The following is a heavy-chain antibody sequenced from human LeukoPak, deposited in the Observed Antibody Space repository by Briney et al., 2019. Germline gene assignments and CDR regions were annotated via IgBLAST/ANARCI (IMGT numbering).Heavy chain of an antibody. CDR1: GFTFSSYS. CDR3: ARVLVGLGPFIGY. D-gene: IGHD3/OR15-3a*01. J-gene: IGHJ4*02. CDR2: ISSSSSYI. Sequence: GGSLRLSCAASGFTFSSYSMNWVRQAPGKGLEWVSSISSSSSYIYYADSVKGRFTISRDNAKNSLYLQMNSLRAEDTAVYYCARVLVGLGPFIGYWGQGTLVTVSS. V-gene: IGHV3-21*01.